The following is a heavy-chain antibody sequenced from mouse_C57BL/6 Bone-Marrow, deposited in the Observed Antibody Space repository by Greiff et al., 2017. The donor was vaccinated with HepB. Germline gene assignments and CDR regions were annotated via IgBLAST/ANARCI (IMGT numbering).Heavy chain of an antibody. Sequence: QVHVKQPGAGLVKPGASVKMSCKASGYTFTSYWITWVKQRPGQGLEWIGDIYPGSGSTNYNEKFKSKATLTVDTSSSTAYMQLSSLTSEDSAVYYCARSPFASWAEGTPATVS. J-gene: IGHJ3*01. CDR1: GYTFTSYW. CDR3: ARSPFAS. CDR2: IYPGSGST. V-gene: IGHV1-55*01.